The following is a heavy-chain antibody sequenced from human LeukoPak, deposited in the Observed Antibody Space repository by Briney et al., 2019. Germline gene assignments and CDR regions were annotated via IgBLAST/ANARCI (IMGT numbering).Heavy chain of an antibody. J-gene: IGHJ4*02. V-gene: IGHV4-39*01. CDR2: IYYSGST. Sequence: SETLSLTCTVSGGSISSSSYSWGWIRQPPGKGLEWIGSIYYSGSTYYNPSLKSRVTISVDTSKNQFSLKLSSVTAADTAVYYCARQRSGSGSYYFDYWGQGTLVTVSS. CDR1: GGSISSSSYS. D-gene: IGHD3-10*01. CDR3: ARQRSGSGSYYFDY.